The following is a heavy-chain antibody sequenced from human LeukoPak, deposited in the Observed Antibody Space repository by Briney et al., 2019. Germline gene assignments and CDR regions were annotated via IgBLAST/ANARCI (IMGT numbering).Heavy chain of an antibody. V-gene: IGHV3-11*03. CDR2: ISSSSSYT. Sequence: PGGSLRLSCVVSGIPFSDYYMNWIRQAPGKGLEWISYISSSSSYTDYADSVKGRFTISRDNAKSALYLHLNSLRLEDTAVYYCAAGTAADFWGQGTLVTVPS. CDR1: GIPFSDYY. J-gene: IGHJ4*02. CDR3: AAGTAADF. D-gene: IGHD6-13*01.